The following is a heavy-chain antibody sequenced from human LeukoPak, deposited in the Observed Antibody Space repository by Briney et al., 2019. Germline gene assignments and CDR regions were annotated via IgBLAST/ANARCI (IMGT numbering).Heavy chain of an antibody. J-gene: IGHJ4*02. CDR3: ARSYGYGTNFDY. CDR1: GGSISSGNYY. CDR2: MYYRGST. D-gene: IGHD5-18*01. V-gene: IGHV4-31*03. Sequence: SQTLSLTCTVSGGSISSGNYYWSWIRQHPGKGLEWIGYMYYRGSTYYNPSLKSRVTISVDTSKNRFSLKLSSVTAADTAVYYCARSYGYGTNFDYWGQGTLVTVSS.